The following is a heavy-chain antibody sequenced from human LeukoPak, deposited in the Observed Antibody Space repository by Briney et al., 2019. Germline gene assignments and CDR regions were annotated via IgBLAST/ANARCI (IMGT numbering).Heavy chain of an antibody. CDR3: AKEALLWFGEGDAFDI. D-gene: IGHD3-10*01. CDR1: GSTFSTYA. Sequence: QPGASLRLSCAASGSTFSTYAMTWVRQAPGKGLEWVAVISYDGSNKYYADSVKGRFTISRDNSKNTLYLQMNSLRAEDTAVYYCAKEALLWFGEGDAFDIWGQGTMVTVSS. V-gene: IGHV3-30*18. CDR2: ISYDGSNK. J-gene: IGHJ3*02.